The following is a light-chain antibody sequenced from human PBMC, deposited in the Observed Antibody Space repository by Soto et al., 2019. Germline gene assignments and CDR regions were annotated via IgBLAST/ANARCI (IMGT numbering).Light chain of an antibody. J-gene: IGLJ2*01. CDR1: SSDVGGYNY. CDR2: EVS. Sequence: QSVLTQPASVSGSPGQSITISCTGTSSDVGGYNYVSWYQHHPGKAPKLMIYEVSNRPSGVSNRFSGSKSGNTASLTISGLQAEGEADYYCSSYTSSSTVVFGGGTKLTVL. V-gene: IGLV2-14*01. CDR3: SSYTSSSTVV.